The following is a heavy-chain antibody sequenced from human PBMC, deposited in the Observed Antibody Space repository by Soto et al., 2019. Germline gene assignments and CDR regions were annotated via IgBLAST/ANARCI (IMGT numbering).Heavy chain of an antibody. J-gene: IGHJ6*02. CDR1: GFNFNSYT. Sequence: EVQLVESGGGLVKPGGSLRLSCAASGFNFNSYTINWVRQAPGKRLEWLSSISSSGYIFSTDSVRGRFTISRDNAKNSVYLQINSLRGEYTAVYFCARDCSGGSCYPGMDVWGQGTTVTVSS. CDR2: ISSSGYI. D-gene: IGHD2-15*01. CDR3: ARDCSGGSCYPGMDV. V-gene: IGHV3-21*01.